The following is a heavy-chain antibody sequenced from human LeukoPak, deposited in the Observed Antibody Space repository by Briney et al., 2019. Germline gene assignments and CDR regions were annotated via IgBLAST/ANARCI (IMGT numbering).Heavy chain of an antibody. D-gene: IGHD6-13*01. CDR1: GFTFSSYA. CDR2: IGTTGDT. CDR3: ARGKRYSSSWFYNRFDP. J-gene: IGHJ5*02. V-gene: IGHV3-13*01. Sequence: GGSLRLSCAASGFTFSSYAMSWVRQTTGKGLEWVSGIGTTGDTHYPDSVKGRFSVSRENAKNSLYLQMNSLRAGDTAVYYCARGKRYSSSWFYNRFDPWGQGTLVTVSS.